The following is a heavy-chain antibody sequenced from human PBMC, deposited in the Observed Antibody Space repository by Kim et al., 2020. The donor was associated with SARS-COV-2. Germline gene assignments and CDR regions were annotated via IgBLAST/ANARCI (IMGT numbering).Heavy chain of an antibody. D-gene: IGHD3-3*01. CDR2: INHSGST. J-gene: IGHJ5*02. CDR3: SRGLRMSRTPLITIFYSQNWFDP. Sequence: SETLSLTCAVYGGSFSGYYWSWIRQPPGKGLELIGEINHSGSTNYNPSLKSRVTISVNTSKNQFSLKLSSVTAADTAVYYCSRGLRMSRTPLITIFYSQNWFDPWGQGTPVTVSS. CDR1: GGSFSGYY. V-gene: IGHV4-34*01.